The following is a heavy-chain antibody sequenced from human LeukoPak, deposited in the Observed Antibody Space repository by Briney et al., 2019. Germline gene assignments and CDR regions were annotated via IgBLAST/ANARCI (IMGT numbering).Heavy chain of an antibody. CDR1: GFTFSSYA. J-gene: IGHJ4*02. CDR2: ISGSGGST. Sequence: GGSLRLSCAASGFTFSSYAMSWVRQAPGKGLEWVSGISGSGGSTYYADSVKGRFTISRDNSKNTLYLQMNSLKVEDTAIYYCARVEWMGRMDYWGQGALVTVSS. D-gene: IGHD3-3*01. CDR3: ARVEWMGRMDY. V-gene: IGHV3-23*01.